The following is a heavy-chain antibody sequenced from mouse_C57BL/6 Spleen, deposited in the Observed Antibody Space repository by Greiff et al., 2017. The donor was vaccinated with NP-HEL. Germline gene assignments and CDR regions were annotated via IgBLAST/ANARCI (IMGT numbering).Heavy chain of an antibody. J-gene: IGHJ2*01. CDR1: GFTFSDAW. CDR2: IRNKANNHAT. Sequence: EVMLVESGGGLVQPGGSMKLSCAASGFTFSDAWMDWVRQSPEKGLEWVAEIRNKANNHATYYAESVKGRFTISRDDSKSRVYLQMNSVRAEDTGIYYCTSMVTTSSFDYWGQGSTLTVSS. V-gene: IGHV6-6*01. CDR3: TSMVTTSSFDY. D-gene: IGHD2-2*01.